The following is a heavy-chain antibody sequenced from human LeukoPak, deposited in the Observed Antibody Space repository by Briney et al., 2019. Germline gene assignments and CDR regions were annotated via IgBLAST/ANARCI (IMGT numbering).Heavy chain of an antibody. CDR3: ARAGDYAGPYNWFDP. CDR2: INPSGGST. D-gene: IGHD4-17*01. CDR1: GYTSTSYY. Sequence: ASVKVSCKASGYTSTSYYMHWVRQAPGQGLEWMGIINPSGGSTSYAQKFQGRVTMTRDMSTSTVYMELSSLRSEDTAVYYCARAGDYAGPYNWFDPWGQGTLVTVSS. J-gene: IGHJ5*02. V-gene: IGHV1-46*01.